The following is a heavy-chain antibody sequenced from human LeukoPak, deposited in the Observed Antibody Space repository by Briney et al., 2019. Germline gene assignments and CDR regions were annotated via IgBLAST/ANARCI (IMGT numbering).Heavy chain of an antibody. CDR2: IYSGGST. CDR1: GFTFSNYA. V-gene: IGHV3-66*02. D-gene: IGHD3-9*01. Sequence: PGASLRLSCAASGFTFSNYAMSWVRQAPGKGLEWVSVIYSGGSTYYADSVKGRFTISRDNSKNTLYLQMNSLRAEDTAVYYCASSYYDILTGYYSGYYGMDVWGQGTTVTVSS. J-gene: IGHJ6*02. CDR3: ASSYYDILTGYYSGYYGMDV.